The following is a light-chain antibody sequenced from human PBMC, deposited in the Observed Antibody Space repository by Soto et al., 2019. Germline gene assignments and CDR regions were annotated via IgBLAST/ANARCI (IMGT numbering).Light chain of an antibody. CDR1: QSISSY. V-gene: IGKV1-5*01. J-gene: IGKJ1*01. CDR3: QQYSSYSRT. Sequence: DIQMTQFSSSLSATVGERVTITCRPSQSISSYLNWYQQKPGKAPKLLIYDASNLQSGVPSRFSGSGSGTEFTLTISSLQPDDFATYYCQQYSSYSRTFGQGTKVDIK. CDR2: DAS.